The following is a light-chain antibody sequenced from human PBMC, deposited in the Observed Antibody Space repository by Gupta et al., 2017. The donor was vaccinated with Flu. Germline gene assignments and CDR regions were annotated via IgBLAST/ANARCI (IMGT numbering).Light chain of an antibody. V-gene: IGKV3-20*01. Sequence: EIVLTQSPGTLSLSPGERATLSCRASQSISSSYLAWYQQKLGKAPRLLIYGASSRATGIPDRFSGSGSGTDFTLTISRLETEDFAVYYCHQYATAPPITFGQGTRLEIK. CDR2: GAS. CDR3: HQYATAPPIT. J-gene: IGKJ5*01. CDR1: QSISSSY.